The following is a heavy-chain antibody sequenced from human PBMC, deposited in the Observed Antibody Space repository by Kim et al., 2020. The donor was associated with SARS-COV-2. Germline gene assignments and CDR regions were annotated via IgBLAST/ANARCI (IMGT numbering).Heavy chain of an antibody. Sequence: SETLSLTCTVSGGSISSYYWSWIRQPAGKGLEWIGRIYTSGSANYNPSLKSRVTMSVDTSKNQFSLKLSSVTAADTAVYYCARNRGTTGTTFGWFDPWGQGTLVTVSS. CDR2: IYTSGSA. V-gene: IGHV4-4*07. CDR1: GGSISSYY. J-gene: IGHJ5*02. D-gene: IGHD1-1*01. CDR3: ARNRGTTGTTFGWFDP.